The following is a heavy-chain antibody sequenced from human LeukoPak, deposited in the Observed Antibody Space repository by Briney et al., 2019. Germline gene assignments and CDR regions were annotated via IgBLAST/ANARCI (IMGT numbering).Heavy chain of an antibody. D-gene: IGHD1-26*01. Sequence: SVKVSCKASGGTFSSYAISWVRQAPGQGLEWMGGIIPIFGTANYAQKFQGRVTITTDESTSTAYTELSSLRSEDTAVYYCASNPLGRDTRPYYYYYYMDVWGKGTTVTVSS. CDR3: ASNPLGRDTRPYYYYYYMDV. CDR2: IIPIFGTA. J-gene: IGHJ6*03. CDR1: GGTFSSYA. V-gene: IGHV1-69*05.